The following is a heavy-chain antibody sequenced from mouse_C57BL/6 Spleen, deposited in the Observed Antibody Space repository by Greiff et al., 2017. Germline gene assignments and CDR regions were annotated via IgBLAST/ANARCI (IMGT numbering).Heavy chain of an antibody. Sequence: QVQLQQPGAELVKPGASVKLSCKASGYTFTSYWMQWVKQRPGQGLEWIGEIDPSDSYTNYNQKFKGKATLTVDTSSSTAYMQLSSLTSEDSAVYYCARYYSNYYAMGSWGQGASVTVSS. CDR1: GYTFTSYW. D-gene: IGHD2-5*01. CDR2: IDPSDSYT. V-gene: IGHV1-50*01. J-gene: IGHJ4*01. CDR3: ARYYSNYYAMGS.